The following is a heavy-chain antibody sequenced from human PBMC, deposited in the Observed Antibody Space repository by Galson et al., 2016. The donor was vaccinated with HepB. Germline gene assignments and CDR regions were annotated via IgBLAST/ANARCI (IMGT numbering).Heavy chain of an antibody. CDR3: AVSGDYYYFDY. CDR1: GFTVSSNY. J-gene: IGHJ4*02. D-gene: IGHD7-27*01. Sequence: SLRLSCAASGFTVSSNYMNWVRQAPGKGLEWVSIIYVGGSTYYADSVRGRFTISRDNSKNTLYLQMNSLKAEDTAVYYCAVSGDYYYFDYWGQGTLVTVTS. V-gene: IGHV3-53*01. CDR2: IYVGGST.